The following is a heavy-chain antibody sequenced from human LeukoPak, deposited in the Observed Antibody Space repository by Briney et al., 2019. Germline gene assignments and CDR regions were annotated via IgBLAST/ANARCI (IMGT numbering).Heavy chain of an antibody. Sequence: ASVKVSCKAAGYTFTTYYMHWVRQAPGQGLEWMGTINPSGGSTSYAQKFQGRVTMTRDTSTSTVYMELSSLRSEDTAVYYCARDRRMYYYDSSGYYYDAFDIWGQGTMVTVS. CDR3: ARDRRMYYYDSSGYYYDAFDI. V-gene: IGHV1-46*01. D-gene: IGHD3-22*01. CDR1: GYTFTTYY. CDR2: INPSGGST. J-gene: IGHJ3*02.